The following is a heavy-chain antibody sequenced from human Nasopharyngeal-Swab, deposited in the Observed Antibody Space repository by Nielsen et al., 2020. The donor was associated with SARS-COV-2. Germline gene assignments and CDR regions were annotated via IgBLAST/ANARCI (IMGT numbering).Heavy chain of an antibody. CDR2: IKKDGSEK. V-gene: IGHV3-7*01. Sequence: WILQPPGRGLEWVANIKKDGSEKYYVDSVKGRFTISRDNTKNSVYLQMNSLRAEDTAVYYCVRMGDYTWNGFDIWGQGTMVTVSS. CDR3: VRMGDYTWNGFDI. D-gene: IGHD1-26*01. J-gene: IGHJ3*02.